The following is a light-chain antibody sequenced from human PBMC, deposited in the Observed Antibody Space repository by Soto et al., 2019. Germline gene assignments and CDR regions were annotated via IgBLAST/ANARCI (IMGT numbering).Light chain of an antibody. Sequence: DIQMTQSPSTLSASVGDRVTITCRASQSISVWLAWYQQKPWKAPNLLIYQASRLESGVPSRFSGSGSGTEFTLTISSLQHDDFATYYCQQHQTYSTFGQGTKVEIK. CDR1: QSISVW. V-gene: IGKV1-5*03. CDR3: QQHQTYST. CDR2: QAS. J-gene: IGKJ1*01.